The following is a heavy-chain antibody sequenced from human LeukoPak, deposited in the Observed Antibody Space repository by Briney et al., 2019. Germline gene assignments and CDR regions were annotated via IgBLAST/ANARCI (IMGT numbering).Heavy chain of an antibody. Sequence: ASQTLSLTCAISGDSVSSNSAAWNWNRQSPSRGLEWLVRTYYRSKWFNDYAVSVKSRITINPDTSKNQFSLQLNSVTPEDTAVYYCARRLGSSSPGFDIWGQGTMVTVSS. J-gene: IGHJ3*02. V-gene: IGHV6-1*01. CDR2: TYYRSKWFN. D-gene: IGHD6-13*01. CDR1: GDSVSSNSAA. CDR3: ARRLGSSSPGFDI.